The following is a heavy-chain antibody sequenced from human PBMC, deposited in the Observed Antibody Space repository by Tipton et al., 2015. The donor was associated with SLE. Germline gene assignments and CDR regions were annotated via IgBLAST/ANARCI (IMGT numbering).Heavy chain of an antibody. CDR2: IYTSGST. CDR3: ARVTAYSYAQGAFDI. J-gene: IGHJ3*02. CDR1: GGSISSGSYY. V-gene: IGHV4-61*09. Sequence: TLSLTCTVSGGSISSGSYYWSWIRQPAGKGLEWIGYIYTSGSTNYNPSLKSRVTISVDTSKNQFSLKLSSVTAADTAVYYCARVTAYSYAQGAFDIWGQGTMVTVSS. D-gene: IGHD5-18*01.